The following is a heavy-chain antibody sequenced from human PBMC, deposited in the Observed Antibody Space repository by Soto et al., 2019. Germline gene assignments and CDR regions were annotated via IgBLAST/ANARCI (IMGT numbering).Heavy chain of an antibody. J-gene: IGHJ6*02. CDR2: IIPIFGTA. D-gene: IGHD2-2*01. CDR3: ASTDIVLVPVAMRADYYYGMDV. CDR1: GGTFSSYA. Sequence: QVQLVQSGAEVKKPGSSVKVSCKASGGTFSSYAISWVRQAPGQGLEWMGGIIPIFGTANYAQKFQGRVTITADESTSTAYMELSSLRSEDTAVYYCASTDIVLVPVAMRADYYYGMDVRGQGTTVTVSS. V-gene: IGHV1-69*12.